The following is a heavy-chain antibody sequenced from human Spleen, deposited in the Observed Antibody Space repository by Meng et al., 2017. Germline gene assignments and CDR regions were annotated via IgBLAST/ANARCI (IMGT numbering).Heavy chain of an antibody. CDR1: GYSITGSYN. Sequence: SETLSLTCAVSGYSITGSYNWGWIRQSPGKGLEWIGYIYYSGSTNYNPSLKSRVTISVDTSKNQFSLKLGSVTAADTAVYYCAVYSGSHPGDYWGQGTLVTVSS. D-gene: IGHD1-26*01. CDR3: AVYSGSHPGDY. CDR2: IYYSGST. V-gene: IGHV4-59*01. J-gene: IGHJ4*02.